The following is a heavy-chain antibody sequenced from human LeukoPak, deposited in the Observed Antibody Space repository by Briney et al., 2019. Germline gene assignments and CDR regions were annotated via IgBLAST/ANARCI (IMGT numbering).Heavy chain of an antibody. CDR3: ARGFVYYYYMDV. CDR2: INHSGST. CDR1: GGSFSGYY. Sequence: PSETLSLTCAVYGGSFSGYYWSWIRQPPGKGLEWIGEINHSGSTNYNPSLKSRVTISVDTSKNQFSLKLSSVTAADTAVYYCARGFVYYYYMDVWGKGTTVTVSS. J-gene: IGHJ6*03. V-gene: IGHV4-34*01.